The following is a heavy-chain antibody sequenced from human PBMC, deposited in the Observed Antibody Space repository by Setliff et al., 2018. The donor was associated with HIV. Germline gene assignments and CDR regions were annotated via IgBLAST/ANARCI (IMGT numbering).Heavy chain of an antibody. CDR3: SRAIVAVTAIDHYYYGMDV. CDR1: GGSISSSGYY. V-gene: IGHV4-39*07. J-gene: IGHJ6*02. D-gene: IGHD2-21*02. Sequence: SETLSLTCSVSGGSISSSGYYWAWIRQPSGKGLEWIGSIYYSGNTYYNPSVKSRVTISVDTFNNQFSLRLSSVTAADTAVYYCSRAIVAVTAIDHYYYGMDVWGQGTTVTVSS. CDR2: IYYSGNT.